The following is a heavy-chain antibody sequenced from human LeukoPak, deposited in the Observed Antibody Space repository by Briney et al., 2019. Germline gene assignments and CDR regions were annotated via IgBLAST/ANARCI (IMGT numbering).Heavy chain of an antibody. CDR1: GFTFSSHA. V-gene: IGHV3-23*01. J-gene: IGHJ4*02. Sequence: GGSLRLSCAASGFTFSSHAMSWVRQAPGKGLEWVSAISGSGGSTYYADSVKGRFTISRDNSKNTLYLQMNSLRAEDTAVYYCAKGLSGYSSGWYDLDYWGQGTLVTVSS. CDR3: AKGLSGYSSGWYDLDY. D-gene: IGHD6-19*01. CDR2: ISGSGGST.